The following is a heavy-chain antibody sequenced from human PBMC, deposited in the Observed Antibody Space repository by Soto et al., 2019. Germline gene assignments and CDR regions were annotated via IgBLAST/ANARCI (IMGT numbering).Heavy chain of an antibody. CDR3: ARDVYSYGYLNWFDP. CDR1: GGSISSYY. D-gene: IGHD5-18*01. V-gene: IGHV4-59*01. Sequence: SETLSLTCTVSGGSISSYYWSWIRQPPGKGLEWIGYIYYSGSTNYNPSLKSRVTISVDTSKNQFSLKLSSVTAADTAVYYCARDVYSYGYLNWFDPWGQGTLVTVSS. CDR2: IYYSGST. J-gene: IGHJ5*02.